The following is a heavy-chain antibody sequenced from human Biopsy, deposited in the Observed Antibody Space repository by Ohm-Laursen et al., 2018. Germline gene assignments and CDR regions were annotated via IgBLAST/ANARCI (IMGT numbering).Heavy chain of an antibody. V-gene: IGHV4-59*01. CDR2: VSYTGST. J-gene: IGHJ2*01. Sequence: SEILSLTCTVSGDSISSYYWSWIRQPPGKGLEWIGYVSYTGSTDYNPSLQSRVTISVDTSKNHFSLRLRSVTPADTAMYYCARDRGFYSDRTVPGYFDLWGRGTLVTVSS. CDR1: GDSISSYY. D-gene: IGHD3-22*01. CDR3: ARDRGFYSDRTVPGYFDL.